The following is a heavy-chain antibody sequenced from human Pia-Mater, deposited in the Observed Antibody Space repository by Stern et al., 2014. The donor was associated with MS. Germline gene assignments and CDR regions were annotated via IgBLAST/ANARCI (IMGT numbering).Heavy chain of an antibody. D-gene: IGHD6-6*01. CDR1: GFSLSTSGAG. Sequence: QITLKESGPTLVKPTQTLTLTCTFSGFSLSTSGAGVTWIRPPPGKALAWLAVIYWDDEKPSSPSLKTRRTITRDTSKSQVVLTMTSMDPVDTATYYCAHLFSDASSSWFDPWGQGTLVTVSS. CDR2: IYWDDEK. J-gene: IGHJ5*02. CDR3: AHLFSDASSSWFDP. V-gene: IGHV2-5*02.